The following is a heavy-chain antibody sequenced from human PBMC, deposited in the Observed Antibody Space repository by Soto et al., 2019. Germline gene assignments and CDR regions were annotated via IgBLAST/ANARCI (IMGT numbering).Heavy chain of an antibody. J-gene: IGHJ6*02. D-gene: IGHD2-2*02. CDR1: GYTFTSYY. CDR3: ARDGCSSTSCYTNYGMDV. V-gene: IGHV1-46*01. CDR2: INPSGGST. Sequence: ASVKVSCKASGYTFTSYYMHWVRQAPGQGLEWMGIINPSGGSTSYAQKFQGRVTMTRDTSTSTVYMELSSLRSEDTAVYYCARDGCSSTSCYTNYGMDVWGQGTTVSVSS.